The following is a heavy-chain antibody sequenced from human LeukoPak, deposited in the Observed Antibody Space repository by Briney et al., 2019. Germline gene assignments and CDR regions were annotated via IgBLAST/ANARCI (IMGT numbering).Heavy chain of an antibody. D-gene: IGHD3-22*01. CDR2: IIPIFGTA. CDR3: ARIRDDDSSGYYYGWFDP. J-gene: IGHJ5*02. CDR1: GGTFSSYA. Sequence: ASVKVSCKASGGTFSSYAISWARQAPGQGLEWMGGIIPIFGTANYAQKFQGRVTITADESTSTAYMELSSLRSEDTAVYYCARIRDDDSSGYYYGWFDPWGQGTLVTVSS. V-gene: IGHV1-69*01.